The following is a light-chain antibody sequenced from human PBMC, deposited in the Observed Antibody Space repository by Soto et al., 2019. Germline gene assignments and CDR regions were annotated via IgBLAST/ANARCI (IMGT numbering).Light chain of an antibody. V-gene: IGKV3-20*01. J-gene: IGKJ1*01. CDR1: QSLSSNY. CDR3: QQSADPWT. Sequence: EILLTQSPGTLSLSAGERATLSCRASQSLSSNYLAWYQQRPGQAPRLLIYGASTRATGIPDRFSGSGSGTDFTLTISRLEPEDFAMYYCQQSADPWTFGQGTPVEVK. CDR2: GAS.